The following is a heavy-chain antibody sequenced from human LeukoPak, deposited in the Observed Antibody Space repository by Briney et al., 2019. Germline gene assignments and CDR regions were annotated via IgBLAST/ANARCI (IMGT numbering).Heavy chain of an antibody. D-gene: IGHD6-13*01. CDR1: GFTFSSYA. Sequence: GGSLRLSCAASGFTFSSYAMSWVRQAPGKGLEWVAVISYDGSNKYYADSVKGRFTISRDNSKNTLYLQMNSLRAEDTAVYYCARVLGQLSWGQGTLVTVSS. J-gene: IGHJ5*02. CDR2: ISYDGSNK. CDR3: ARVLGQLS. V-gene: IGHV3-30-3*01.